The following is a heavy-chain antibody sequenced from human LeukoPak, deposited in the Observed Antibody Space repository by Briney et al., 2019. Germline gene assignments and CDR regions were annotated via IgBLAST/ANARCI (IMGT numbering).Heavy chain of an antibody. Sequence: PGGSLRLSCAASGFTFSDYYMSWIRQAPGKGLEWVSYISSSGSTIYYADSVKGRFTISRDNAKNSLYLQMNSLRAEDTAVYYCARGETYYYDSSGYYYDRHRFDYWGQGTLVTVSS. J-gene: IGHJ4*02. V-gene: IGHV3-11*04. CDR1: GFTFSDYY. CDR2: ISSSGSTI. D-gene: IGHD3-22*01. CDR3: ARGETYYYDSSGYYYDRHRFDY.